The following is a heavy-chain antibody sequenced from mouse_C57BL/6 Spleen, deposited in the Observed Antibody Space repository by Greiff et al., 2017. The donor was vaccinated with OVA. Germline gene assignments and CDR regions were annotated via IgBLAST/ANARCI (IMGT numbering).Heavy chain of an antibody. CDR1: GYTFTDYN. J-gene: IGHJ2*01. CDR2: INPNNGGT. D-gene: IGHD2-1*01. CDR3: AGASLYYGNYTCFDY. Sequence: EVQLQQSGPELVKPGASVKIPCKASGYTFTDYNMDWVKQSHGKSLEWIGDINPNNGGTIYNQKFKGKATLTVDKSSSTAYMELSSLTSEDTAVFDGAGASLYYGNYTCFDYWGQGTPLTVSS. V-gene: IGHV1-18*01.